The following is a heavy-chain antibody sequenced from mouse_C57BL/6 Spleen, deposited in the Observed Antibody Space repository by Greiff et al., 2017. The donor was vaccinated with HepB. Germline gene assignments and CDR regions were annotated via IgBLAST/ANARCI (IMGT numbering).Heavy chain of an antibody. CDR1: GYAFSSYW. D-gene: IGHD3-1*01. CDR2: IYPGDGDT. J-gene: IGHJ4*01. Sequence: VQLQQSGAELVKPGASVKISCKASGYAFSSYWMNWVKQRPGKGLEWIGQIYPGDGDTNYNGKFKGKATLTADKSSSTAYMQLSSLTSEDSAVYFCARSGDPYAMDYWGQGTSVTVSS. V-gene: IGHV1-80*01. CDR3: ARSGDPYAMDY.